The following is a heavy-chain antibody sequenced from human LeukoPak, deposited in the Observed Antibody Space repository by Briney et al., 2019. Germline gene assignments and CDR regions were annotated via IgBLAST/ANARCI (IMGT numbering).Heavy chain of an antibody. D-gene: IGHD2-21*01. CDR2: IYPGDSDT. CDR3: ASLRSYSDAFDI. CDR1: GYTFTSYW. J-gene: IGHJ3*02. V-gene: IGHV5-51*01. Sequence: GESLKISCQGSGYTFTSYWIAWVRQMPGEGLEWMGIIYPGDSDTRYSPSFQGQATISADKSISTAFLQWSSLKASDSAMYYCASLRSYSDAFDIWVQATMVNVAS.